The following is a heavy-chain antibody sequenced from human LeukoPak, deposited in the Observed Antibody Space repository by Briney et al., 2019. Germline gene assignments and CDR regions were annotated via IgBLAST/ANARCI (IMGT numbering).Heavy chain of an antibody. CDR3: ARHEASRGVILQQRYMDV. D-gene: IGHD3-10*01. CDR2: IYYSGST. Sequence: SETLSLTCTVSGGSISSSTYYWGWIRQPPGKGPEWIGSIYYSGSTYYNPSLKSRVTISVDTSKNQFSLKLSSVTAADTAVYYCARHEASRGVILQQRYMDVWGKGTTVTVSS. CDR1: GGSISSSTYY. V-gene: IGHV4-39*01. J-gene: IGHJ6*03.